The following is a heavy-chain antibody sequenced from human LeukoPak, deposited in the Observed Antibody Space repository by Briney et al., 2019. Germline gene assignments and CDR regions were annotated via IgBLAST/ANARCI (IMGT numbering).Heavy chain of an antibody. V-gene: IGHV3-49*04. CDR3: PIESGYDYVHY. D-gene: IGHD5-12*01. CDR2: IRSKAYGGTT. J-gene: IGHJ4*02. Sequence: GGSLRLSCTASGFTFGDYAMSWVRQAPGKGLEWVGFIRSKAYGGTTEYAASVKGRFTISRDDSKSIAYLQMNSLKTEDTAVYYCPIESGYDYVHYWGQGTLVTVSS. CDR1: GFTFGDYA.